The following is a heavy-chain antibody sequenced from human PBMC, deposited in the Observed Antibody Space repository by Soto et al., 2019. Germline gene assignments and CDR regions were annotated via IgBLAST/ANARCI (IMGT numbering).Heavy chain of an antibody. V-gene: IGHV1-18*01. Sequence: QVQLVQSGGEVKKPGASVTVSCKATGYTFTSFGISWVRQAPGQGLEWMGWISAYNGNTNYAQKLQGRVTMTTDTSTSTAYMELRSLTSDDTAVYYCARDRSMYYGMDVWGQGTTVTVSS. CDR1: GYTFTSFG. D-gene: IGHD2-8*01. CDR2: ISAYNGNT. J-gene: IGHJ6*02. CDR3: ARDRSMYYGMDV.